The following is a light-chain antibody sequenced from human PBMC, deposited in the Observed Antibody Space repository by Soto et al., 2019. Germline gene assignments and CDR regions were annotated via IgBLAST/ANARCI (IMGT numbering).Light chain of an antibody. Sequence: EIVLTQSPGTLSLSPGERATLSCRASQSVGSNYLAWYQQKPGQAPRLLIYGASSRASGIPDRFSGSGSGTDFTITISRLEPEDFAVYYCQQYGSSPPYTFGQGTKRAIK. CDR3: QQYGSSPPYT. V-gene: IGKV3-20*01. CDR2: GAS. J-gene: IGKJ2*01. CDR1: QSVGSNY.